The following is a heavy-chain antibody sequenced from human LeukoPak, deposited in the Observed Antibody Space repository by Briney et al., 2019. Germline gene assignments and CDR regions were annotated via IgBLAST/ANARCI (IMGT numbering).Heavy chain of an antibody. D-gene: IGHD6-6*01. CDR1: GFTFSSYG. J-gene: IGHJ3*02. V-gene: IGHV3-23*01. CDR2: ISNSGGST. CDR3: ARSSSSNAFDI. Sequence: PGGSLRLSCAASGFTFSSYGMGWVRQAPGKALEWVSTISNSGGSTYYTDSVKGRFTISRDNSKNTLYLQMNSLRAEDTAVYYCARSSSSNAFDIWGQGTMVTVSS.